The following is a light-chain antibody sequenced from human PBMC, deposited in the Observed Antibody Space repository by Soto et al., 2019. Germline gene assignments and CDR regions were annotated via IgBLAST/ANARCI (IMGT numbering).Light chain of an antibody. Sequence: QAVLTQPHSVSGAPGQRVTISCTGSSSNIGAGYNVHWYQQLPGTAPKLLIYGNNNRPSGVPDRFSGSKSGTSASLVITGLQAEDEADYYCQSFDSSLSASVFGGGTKLTVL. CDR2: GNN. CDR3: QSFDSSLSASV. CDR1: SSNIGAGYN. J-gene: IGLJ2*01. V-gene: IGLV1-40*01.